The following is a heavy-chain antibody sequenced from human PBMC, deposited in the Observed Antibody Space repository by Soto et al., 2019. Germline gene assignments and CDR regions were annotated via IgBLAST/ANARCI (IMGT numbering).Heavy chain of an antibody. CDR1: GFTFNTCW. CDR2: INSDGTKT. V-gene: IGHV3-74*01. J-gene: IGHJ5*02. Sequence: EVQLVESGGTLVQPGGSLRLSCAASGFTFNTCWMHWVRQAPGKGLVWVSRINSDGTKTTYADSVKGRFTISRDNAKNTVYLQMNSLRAEDTAMYYCATVATNSYNWLDPWGQGTLVTVSS. CDR3: ATVATNSYNWLDP. D-gene: IGHD5-12*01.